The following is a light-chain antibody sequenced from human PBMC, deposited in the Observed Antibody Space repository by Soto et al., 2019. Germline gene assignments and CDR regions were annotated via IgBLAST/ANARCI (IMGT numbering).Light chain of an antibody. CDR3: CSYAGSRTLV. CDR1: SSDVGSYNF. Sequence: QSALTQPASVSGSPEQSITISCTGTSSDVGSYNFVSWYQQHPGKAPKLMIYEVNKRPSGVSNRFSGSKSGNTASLTISGLQAEDEADYYCCSYAGSRTLVFGGGTKLTVL. V-gene: IGLV2-23*02. CDR2: EVN. J-gene: IGLJ2*01.